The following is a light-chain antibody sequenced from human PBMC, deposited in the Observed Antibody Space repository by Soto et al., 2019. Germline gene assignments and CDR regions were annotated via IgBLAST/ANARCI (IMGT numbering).Light chain of an antibody. CDR3: SSYSTSSPLVV. J-gene: IGLJ2*01. CDR2: DVN. Sequence: QSALTQPASVSGSPGQSITIPCIGTSSDVGGYNYVSWYQQSPGTVPKLMIYDVNNRPSGVSNRFSGSKSGNTASLTISGLQAEDEADYYCSSYSTSSPLVVFGWGTKLTVL. V-gene: IGLV2-14*01. CDR1: SSDVGGYNY.